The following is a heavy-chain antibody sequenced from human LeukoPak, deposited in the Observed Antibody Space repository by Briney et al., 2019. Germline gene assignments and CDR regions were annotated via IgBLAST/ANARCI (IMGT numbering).Heavy chain of an antibody. V-gene: IGHV4-34*01. Sequence: PSETLSLTCVVYGGSFNGYYWSWIREPPGKGLEWIGEINHSGSTNYNPSLKSRVTISVDTSKNQFSLKLSSVTAADTAVYYCARGYSSGWFPFDYWGQGTLVTVSS. J-gene: IGHJ4*02. D-gene: IGHD6-19*01. CDR3: ARGYSSGWFPFDY. CDR2: INHSGST. CDR1: GGSFNGYY.